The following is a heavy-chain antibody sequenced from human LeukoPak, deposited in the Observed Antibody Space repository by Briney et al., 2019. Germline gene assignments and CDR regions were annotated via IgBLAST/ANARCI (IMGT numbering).Heavy chain of an antibody. V-gene: IGHV4-39*07. CDR1: GGSISSSSYY. Sequence: PSETLSLTCTVSGGSISSSSYYWGWIRQPPGKGLEWIGSIYYSGSTYYNPSLKSRVTISVDTSKNQFSLKLSSVTAADTAVYYCARSGSGSRWRVYYYYYMDVWGKGTTVTVSS. J-gene: IGHJ6*03. CDR3: ARSGSGSRWRVYYYYYMDV. CDR2: IYYSGST. D-gene: IGHD1-26*01.